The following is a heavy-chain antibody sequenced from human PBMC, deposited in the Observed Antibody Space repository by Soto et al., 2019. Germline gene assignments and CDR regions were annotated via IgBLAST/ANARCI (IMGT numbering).Heavy chain of an antibody. J-gene: IGHJ4*02. Sequence: TLYMRLARKGPGKGLVWVSRINSDGSVTTYADSVKGRFTISRDTVKNTLYLQMNSLRAEDTAVYYCARYYDFWSGFDYWGQGTLVTVSS. CDR2: INSDGSVT. CDR3: ARYYDFWSGFDY. CDR1: TLY. D-gene: IGHD3-3*01. V-gene: IGHV3-74*01.